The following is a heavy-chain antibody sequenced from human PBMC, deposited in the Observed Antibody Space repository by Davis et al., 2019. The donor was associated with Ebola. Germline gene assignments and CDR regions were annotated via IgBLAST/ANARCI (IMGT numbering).Heavy chain of an antibody. CDR2: IYPGDSDT. Sequence: GESLKISCKGSGYSFTSYWIAWVRQMPGKGLEWMGIIYPGDSDTRYSPSFRGQITISADKSTTTAYLQWSSLRASDTATYYCARLRGTTGFNFWGQGTQVTVSS. V-gene: IGHV5-51*01. D-gene: IGHD1-1*01. CDR1: GYSFTSYW. CDR3: ARLRGTTGFNF. J-gene: IGHJ4*02.